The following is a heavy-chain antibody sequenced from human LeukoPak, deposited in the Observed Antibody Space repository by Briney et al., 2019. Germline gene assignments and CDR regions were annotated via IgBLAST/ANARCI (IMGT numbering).Heavy chain of an antibody. D-gene: IGHD1-26*01. J-gene: IGHJ4*02. V-gene: IGHV3-21*01. CDR1: GFTFSSYS. CDR2: ISSSSSYI. CDR3: ARTAGGSWVYFDY. Sequence: GGSLRLSCAACGFTFSSYSMNWVRQAPGKGLEWVSSISSSSSYIYYADSVKGRFTISRDNAKNSLYLQMNSLRAEDTAVYYCARTAGGSWVYFDYWGQGTLVTVSS.